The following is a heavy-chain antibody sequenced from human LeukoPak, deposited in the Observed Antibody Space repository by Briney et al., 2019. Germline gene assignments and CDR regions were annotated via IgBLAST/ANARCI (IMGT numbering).Heavy chain of an antibody. CDR2: ISGSGGST. CDR1: GFTFSSYA. J-gene: IGHJ4*02. V-gene: IGHV3-23*01. D-gene: IGHD3-22*01. CDR3: AVPSPYYYDSSGYYPH. Sequence: GGSLRLSCAASGFTFSSYAMSWIRQAPGKGLEWVSAISGSGGSTYYADSVKGRFTISRDNSKNTLYLQMNSLRAEDTAVYYCAVPSPYYYDSSGYYPHWGQGTLATVSS.